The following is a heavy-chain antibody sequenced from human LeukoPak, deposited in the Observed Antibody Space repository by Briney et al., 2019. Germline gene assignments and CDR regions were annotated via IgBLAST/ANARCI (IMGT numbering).Heavy chain of an antibody. Sequence: SETLSLTCTVSGGSISSGTYYWTWIRQPAGKGLEWIGRIYTSGSTNYNPSLKSRVTMSVDTSKNQFSLKLSSVTAADTAVYYCARDYCSGGSCYDYWGQGTLVTVSS. V-gene: IGHV4-61*02. CDR2: IYTSGST. CDR3: ARDYCSGGSCYDY. J-gene: IGHJ4*02. CDR1: GGSISSGTYY. D-gene: IGHD2-15*01.